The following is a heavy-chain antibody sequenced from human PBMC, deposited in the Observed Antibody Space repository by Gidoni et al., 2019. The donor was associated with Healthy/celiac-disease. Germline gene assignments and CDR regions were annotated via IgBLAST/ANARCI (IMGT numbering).Heavy chain of an antibody. Sequence: QVQLQQWGAGLLKPSETLSLTCAVYGGSFSGYYWSWIRQPPGKGLEWIGEINHSGSTNYNPSLKSRVTISVDTSKNQFSLKLSSVTAADTAVYYCARAYSSSWYRGVSKPFDYWGQGTLVTVSS. V-gene: IGHV4-34*01. CDR3: ARAYSSSWYRGVSKPFDY. J-gene: IGHJ4*02. CDR2: INHSGST. D-gene: IGHD6-13*01. CDR1: GGSFSGYY.